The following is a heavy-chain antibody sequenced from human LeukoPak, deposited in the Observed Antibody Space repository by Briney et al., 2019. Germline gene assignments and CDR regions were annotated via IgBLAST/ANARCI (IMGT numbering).Heavy chain of an antibody. J-gene: IGHJ4*02. Sequence: GGSLRLSCAASGFTFSNIAMSWVRQTPEKGLEWVSAISGSDGRLFYADSVRGRFTISRDNSKNTLSLQMNSLRADDTAVYFCAKESPYSSNRLYYFDYWGQGTLVTVSS. CDR1: GFTFSNIA. D-gene: IGHD2-21*01. CDR3: AKESPYSSNRLYYFDY. V-gene: IGHV3-23*01. CDR2: ISGSDGRL.